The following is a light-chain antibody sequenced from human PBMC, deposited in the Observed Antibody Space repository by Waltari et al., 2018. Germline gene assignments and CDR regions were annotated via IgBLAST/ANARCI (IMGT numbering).Light chain of an antibody. CDR3: QTGGHGTWV. V-gene: IGLV4-69*01. CDR1: RGSRSNA. J-gene: IGLJ3*02. CDR2: VTSVGSH. Sequence: QLVPTQPPSASAALGAPDKLTYTPSRGSRSNAIARTQQQPGKGPRYLMKVTSVGSHNKGDEIPDRFSGSSSGAERYLTISSLQSEDEADYYCQTGGHGTWVFGGGTKLTVL.